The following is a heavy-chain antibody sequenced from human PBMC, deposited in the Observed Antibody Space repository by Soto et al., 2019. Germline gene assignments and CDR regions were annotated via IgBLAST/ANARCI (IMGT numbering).Heavy chain of an antibody. Sequence: QVQLVQSGAEVKKPGSSVKVSCKASGGTFSSYAISWVRQAPGQGLEWMGGIIPIFGTANYAQKFQGRVTITADKSTSTAYMELSILRSEDTAVYYCASDIVVVVAATRGLDAFDIWGQGTMVTVSS. CDR2: IIPIFGTA. CDR3: ASDIVVVVAATRGLDAFDI. J-gene: IGHJ3*02. V-gene: IGHV1-69*06. D-gene: IGHD2-15*01. CDR1: GGTFSSYA.